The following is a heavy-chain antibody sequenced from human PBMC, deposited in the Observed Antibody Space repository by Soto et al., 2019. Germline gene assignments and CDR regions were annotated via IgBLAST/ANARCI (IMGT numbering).Heavy chain of an antibody. CDR1: GGSISSSSYY. J-gene: IGHJ4*02. CDR2: IYYSGST. Sequence: QLQLQESGPGLVKPSETLSLTCTVSGGSISSSSYYWGWIRQPPGKGLEWIGSIYYSGSTYYNPSLKSRVTISVDTSKNQFSLKLSSVTAADTAVYYCARRRGYEGYFDYWGQGTLVTVSS. V-gene: IGHV4-39*01. D-gene: IGHD5-12*01. CDR3: ARRRGYEGYFDY.